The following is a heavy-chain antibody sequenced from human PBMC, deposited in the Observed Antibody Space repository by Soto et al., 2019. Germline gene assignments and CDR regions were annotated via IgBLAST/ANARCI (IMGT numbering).Heavy chain of an antibody. CDR1: GFAFSSYG. Sequence: GGSLRLSCAASGFAFSSYGMHWVRQAPGKGLEWVAVIWYDGSNKYYADSVKGRFTISRDNSKNTLYLQMNSLRAEDTAVYYCAREMTTLTSTSYYYYYYMDVWGKGTPVTVSS. V-gene: IGHV3-33*01. CDR3: AREMTTLTSTSYYYYYYMDV. D-gene: IGHD4-17*01. CDR2: IWYDGSNK. J-gene: IGHJ6*03.